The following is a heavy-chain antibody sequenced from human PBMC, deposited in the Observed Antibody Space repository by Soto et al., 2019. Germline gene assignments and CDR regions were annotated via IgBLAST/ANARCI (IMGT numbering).Heavy chain of an antibody. V-gene: IGHV1-69*01. CDR3: ARDQAIYYYDSSGYYSAFDI. Sequence: QVQLVQSGAEVKKPGSSVKVSCKASGGTFSSYAISWVRQAPGQGLEWMGGIIPIFGTANYAQKFQSRVTITADESKSTAYMELSSLRSEDTAVYYCARDQAIYYYDSSGYYSAFDIWGQGTMVTVSS. CDR1: GGTFSSYA. J-gene: IGHJ3*02. D-gene: IGHD3-22*01. CDR2: IIPIFGTA.